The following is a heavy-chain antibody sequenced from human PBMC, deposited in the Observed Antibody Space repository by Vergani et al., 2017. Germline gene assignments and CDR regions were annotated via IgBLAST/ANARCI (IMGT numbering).Heavy chain of an antibody. J-gene: IGHJ4*02. CDR3: ARVRARITIFDY. CDR1: GGSISSYY. Sequence: QAQLQESGPGLVKPSETLSLTCTVSGGSISSYYWSWIRQPPGKGLEWIGYIYYSGSTNYNPSLKSRVTISVDTSKNQFSLKLSSVTAADTAVYYCARVRARITIFDYWGQGTLVTVSS. D-gene: IGHD3-3*01. V-gene: IGHV4-59*01. CDR2: IYYSGST.